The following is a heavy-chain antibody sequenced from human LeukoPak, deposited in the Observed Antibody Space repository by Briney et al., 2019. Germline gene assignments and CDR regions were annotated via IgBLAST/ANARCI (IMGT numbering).Heavy chain of an antibody. Sequence: GGSLRLSCAASGFTFDDYAMHWVRQAPGKGLEWVSGISWNSGSIGYADSVKGRFTISRDNAKNSLYLQMNSLRAEDTALYYCAKDSLTYYYGSGSYGYWGQGTLVTVSS. J-gene: IGHJ4*02. CDR1: GFTFDDYA. V-gene: IGHV3-9*01. CDR3: AKDSLTYYYGSGSYGY. CDR2: ISWNSGSI. D-gene: IGHD3-10*01.